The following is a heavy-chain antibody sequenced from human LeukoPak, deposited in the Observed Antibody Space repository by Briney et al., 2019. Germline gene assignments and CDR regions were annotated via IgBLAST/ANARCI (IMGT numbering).Heavy chain of an antibody. CDR3: ARELRGSGYDLFDY. CDR2: ISPHSGVT. J-gene: IGHJ4*02. V-gene: IGHV1-2*02. Sequence: ASVKVSCKASGYTFTGYSMHWVRQAPGQGLEWMGWISPHSGVTNYAQKFQGRVTMTWDTSISTAYMELRRPTSDDTAVYYCARELRGSGYDLFDYWGQGTLVTVSS. CDR1: GYTFTGYS. D-gene: IGHD5-12*01.